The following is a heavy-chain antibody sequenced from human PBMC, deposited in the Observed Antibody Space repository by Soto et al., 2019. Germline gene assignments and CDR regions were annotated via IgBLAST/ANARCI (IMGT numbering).Heavy chain of an antibody. Sequence: VQLVQSGAEVRTPGASVKVSCKAPADTFTSYYINWVRQAPGQGLEWMGIINPNRGSTRYAQKFQDRVTLTRDTPASIVYMELRNVRSDDTALYFCGRSSGGVYGIIIGGTNRFGTWGQGTLVTVSS. J-gene: IGHJ5*02. D-gene: IGHD3-10*01. CDR1: ADTFTSYY. V-gene: IGHV1-46*01. CDR3: GRSSGGVYGIIIGGTNRFGT. CDR2: INPNRGST.